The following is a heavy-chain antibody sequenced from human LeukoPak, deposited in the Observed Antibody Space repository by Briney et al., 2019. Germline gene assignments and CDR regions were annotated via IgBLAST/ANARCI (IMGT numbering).Heavy chain of an antibody. CDR2: IIPILGIA. CDR3: ARDLYYYDSSGYFLRGDAFDI. V-gene: IGHV1-69*04. CDR1: GGTFSSYA. J-gene: IGHJ3*02. D-gene: IGHD3-22*01. Sequence: GASVKVSCKASGGTFSSYAISWVRQAPGQGLEWMGRIIPILGIANYAQKFQGRVTITADKSTSTAYMELSSLRSEDTAVYYCARDLYYYDSSGYFLRGDAFDIWGQGTMVTVSS.